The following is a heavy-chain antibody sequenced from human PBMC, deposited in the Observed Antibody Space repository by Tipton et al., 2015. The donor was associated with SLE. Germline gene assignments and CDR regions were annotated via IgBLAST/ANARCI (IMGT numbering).Heavy chain of an antibody. J-gene: IGHJ4*02. CDR2: IYYSGST. CDR1: GFTFSDYY. CDR3: ARGTDPMVRDY. D-gene: IGHD3-10*01. V-gene: IGHV4-59*01. Sequence: LRLSCAASGFTFSDYYMSWIRQAPGKGLEWIGYIYYSGSTNYNPSLKSRVTIPVDTSKNQFSLKLSSVTAADTAVYYCARGTDPMVRDYWGQGTLVTVSS.